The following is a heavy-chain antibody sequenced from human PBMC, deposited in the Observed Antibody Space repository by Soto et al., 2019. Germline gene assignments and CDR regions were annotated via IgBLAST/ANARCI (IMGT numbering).Heavy chain of an antibody. CDR1: GYTLTELS. J-gene: IGHJ5*02. CDR3: ATVLPIAAAGTGWFDP. D-gene: IGHD6-13*01. V-gene: IGHV1-24*01. Sequence: ASVKVPCKVSGYTLTELSMHWVRQAPGKGLEWMGGFDPEDGETIYAQKFQGRATMTEDTSTDTAYMELSSLRSEDTAVYYCATVLPIAAAGTGWFDPWGQGTLVTVSS. CDR2: FDPEDGET.